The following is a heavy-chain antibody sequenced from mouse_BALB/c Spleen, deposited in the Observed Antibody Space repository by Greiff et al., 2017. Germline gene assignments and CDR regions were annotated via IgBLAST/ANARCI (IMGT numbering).Heavy chain of an antibody. CDR1: GYTFTSYW. J-gene: IGHJ2*01. CDR3: ARRGTFDD. Sequence: VQLQQSGAELARPGASVKLSCKASGYTFTSYWMQWVKQRPGQGLEWIGYINPSSGYTEYNQKFKDKTTLTADKSSSTAYMQLSSLTSEDSAVYYCARRGTFDDWGQGTTLTVSS. D-gene: IGHD2-14*01. CDR2: INPSSGYT. V-gene: IGHV1-4*02.